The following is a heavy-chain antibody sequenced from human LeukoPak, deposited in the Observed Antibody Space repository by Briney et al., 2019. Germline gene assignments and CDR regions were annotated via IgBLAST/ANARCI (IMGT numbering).Heavy chain of an antibody. J-gene: IGHJ4*02. CDR2: IYPLNSDT. V-gene: IGHV5-51*01. Sequence: GESLKISCKGFGYSFTSYWIGWVRQMPGKGLEWIGIIYPLNSDTTYSPSFQGQVTISVDKSINTAYLQWSSLKASDTAMYYCVRRESGTGTTSYYAVYWGQGTLVTVSS. CDR1: GYSFTSYW. CDR3: VRRESGTGTTSYYAVY. D-gene: IGHD1-1*01.